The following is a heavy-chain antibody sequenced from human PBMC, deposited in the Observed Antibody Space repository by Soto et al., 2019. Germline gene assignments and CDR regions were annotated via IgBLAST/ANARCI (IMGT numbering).Heavy chain of an antibody. D-gene: IGHD1-1*01. Sequence: QVQLQESGPGLVKPSQTLSLTCTVSGGSISSGDYYWGWFRQPPGKGLEWIGYIYYSGSTYYNPSLKSRVTISVDTSKNQFSLKLSSVTAAATAVYYCARAWKGDPLDYWGQGTLVTVSS. CDR1: GGSISSGDYY. J-gene: IGHJ4*02. CDR3: ARAWKGDPLDY. V-gene: IGHV4-30-4*01. CDR2: IYYSGST.